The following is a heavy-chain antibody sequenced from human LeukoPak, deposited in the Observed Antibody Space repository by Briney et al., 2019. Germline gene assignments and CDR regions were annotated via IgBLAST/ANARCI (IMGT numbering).Heavy chain of an antibody. CDR2: LSGSGVST. D-gene: IGHD3-3*01. Sequence: GGSLRLSCAASGFTFRNYAMSWVRQAPGKGLEWVSALSGSGVSTFSADSVKGRFTISRDNSKNTLYLQMNNLRAEDMAVYYCAKCRNFDFWSGGDAFDIWSQGTMVTVSS. CDR3: AKCRNFDFWSGGDAFDI. J-gene: IGHJ3*02. V-gene: IGHV3-23*01. CDR1: GFTFRNYA.